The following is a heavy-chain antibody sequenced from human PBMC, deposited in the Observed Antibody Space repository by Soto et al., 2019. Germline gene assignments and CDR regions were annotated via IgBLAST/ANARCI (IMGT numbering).Heavy chain of an antibody. CDR1: GYTLTSYY. CDR2: INPSGGDT. CDR3: ARRNMIYDY. J-gene: IGHJ4*02. V-gene: IGHV1-46*01. D-gene: IGHD3-22*01. Sequence: QVQMVQSGAEVKKPGASVKVSCKASGYTLTSYYVHWVRQAPGQGLEWMGMINPSGGDTSYGPKFQGRVTMTRDTSTSTVYMELSSLRSEDTAVYYCARRNMIYDYWGQGTLVTVSS.